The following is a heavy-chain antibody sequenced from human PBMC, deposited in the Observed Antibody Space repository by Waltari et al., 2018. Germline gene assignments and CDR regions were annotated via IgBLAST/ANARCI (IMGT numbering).Heavy chain of an antibody. Sequence: QVQLVQSGAEVKKPGASVKVSCKASGYTFTSYDINWVRQATGQGLEWMGWMNPNSVNPGYAQKFQGRVTITRNTSISTAYMELSSLRSEDTAVYYCARGVVGIYGSNWFDPWGQGTLVTVSS. V-gene: IGHV1-8*03. CDR1: GYTFTSYD. CDR3: ARGVVGIYGSNWFDP. CDR2: MNPNSVNP. J-gene: IGHJ5*02. D-gene: IGHD5-12*01.